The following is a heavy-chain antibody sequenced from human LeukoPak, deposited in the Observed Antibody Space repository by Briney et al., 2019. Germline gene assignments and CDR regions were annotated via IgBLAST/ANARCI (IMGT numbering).Heavy chain of an antibody. V-gene: IGHV1-24*01. CDR2: FDPEDGET. J-gene: IGHJ4*02. CDR1: GYTLTELS. D-gene: IGHD6-13*01. CDR3: ATGGGYSSSWYYFDY. Sequence: ASVKVSCKVSGYTLTELSMHWVRQAPGKGLEWKGGFDPEDGETIYAQKFQGRVTMTEDTSTDTAYMELSSLRSEDTAVYYCATGGGYSSSWYYFDYWGQGTLVTVSS.